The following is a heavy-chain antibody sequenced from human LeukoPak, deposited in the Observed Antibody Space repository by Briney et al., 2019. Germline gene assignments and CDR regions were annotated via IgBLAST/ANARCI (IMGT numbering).Heavy chain of an antibody. CDR1: GFTFSNHW. D-gene: IGHD3-16*01. Sequence: PGGSLKLSCAVSGFTFSNHWMHWVRQAPGKGLVWVSRISGDGTSTLYADSVKGRLTTSRDNAKNTLYLQMNSLRAEDTAVYYCARETSTSGAFDIWGQGTMVTVSS. CDR2: ISGDGTST. V-gene: IGHV3-74*01. J-gene: IGHJ3*02. CDR3: ARETSTSGAFDI.